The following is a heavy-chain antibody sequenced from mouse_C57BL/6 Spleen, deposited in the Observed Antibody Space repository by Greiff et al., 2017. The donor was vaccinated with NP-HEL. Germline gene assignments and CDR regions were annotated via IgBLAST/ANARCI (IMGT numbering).Heavy chain of an antibody. D-gene: IGHD2-1*01. CDR2: IRSKSNNYAT. CDR1: GFSFNTYA. Sequence: EVKLMESGGGLVQPKGSLKLSCAASGFSFNTYAMNWVRQAPGKGLEWVARIRSKSNNYATYYADSVKDRFTISRDDSESMLYLQMNNLKTEDTAMYYGVRHDPVYWFDYWGQGTTLTVSS. CDR3: VRHDPVYWFDY. V-gene: IGHV10-1*01. J-gene: IGHJ2*01.